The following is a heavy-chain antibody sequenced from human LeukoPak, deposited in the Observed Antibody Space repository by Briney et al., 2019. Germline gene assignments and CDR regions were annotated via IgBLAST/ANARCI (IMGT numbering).Heavy chain of an antibody. J-gene: IGHJ4*02. V-gene: IGHV3-7*01. CDR3: ARLGRSDWYG. CDR1: GFTFSSYR. D-gene: IGHD6-19*01. Sequence: GGSLRLSCVGSGFTFSSYRMSWVRQSPGKGLEWVANMDEDGGDKSYVGSVKGRFTISRDNAKNSLYLQMNSLRVEDTAVYYCARLGRSDWYGWGQGTLVTVSP. CDR2: MDEDGGDK.